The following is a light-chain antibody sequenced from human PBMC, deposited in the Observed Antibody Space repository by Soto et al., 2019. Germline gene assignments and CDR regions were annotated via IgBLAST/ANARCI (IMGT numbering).Light chain of an antibody. Sequence: QAVVTQEASLSVSPGGTVTLTCGLTSGSVSSRYYPSWYRQDPSQTPRTLIYSGDTRSSRVPDRFSGSILGSKAPLTITGAKADDESVYYCVRYMKGDIRVFGGGTKLTVL. CDR3: VRYMKGDIRV. CDR2: SGD. V-gene: IGLV8-61*01. J-gene: IGLJ2*01. CDR1: SGSVSSRYY.